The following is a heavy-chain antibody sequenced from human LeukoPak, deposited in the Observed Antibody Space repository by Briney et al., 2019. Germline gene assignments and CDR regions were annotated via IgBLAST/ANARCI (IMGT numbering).Heavy chain of an antibody. CDR1: GFTFSSYA. V-gene: IGHV3-23*01. CDR3: ARAPEYCSSTSCYYYYGMDV. Sequence: GGSLRLSCAASGFTFSSYAMSWVRQAPGKGLEWVSAISGSGGSTYYADSVKGRFTISRDNSKNTLYLQMNSLRAEDTAVYYCARAPEYCSSTSCYYYYGMDVWGQGTTVTVSS. J-gene: IGHJ6*02. D-gene: IGHD2-2*01. CDR2: ISGSGGST.